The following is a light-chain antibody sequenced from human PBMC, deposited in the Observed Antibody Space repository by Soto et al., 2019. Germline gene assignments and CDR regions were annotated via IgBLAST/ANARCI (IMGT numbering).Light chain of an antibody. CDR2: GVS. Sequence: SPCAVAFSAEESGTLRCLASQSLSSNSLAWYQQKPGQAPRLPMDGVSSRAAGIPDRFSGSGSGTNFTLTISRLEAEDFSVYYWHPHDIAVTFGGGTKVDIK. CDR3: HPHDIAVT. CDR1: QSLSSNS. V-gene: IGKV3-20*01. J-gene: IGKJ4*01.